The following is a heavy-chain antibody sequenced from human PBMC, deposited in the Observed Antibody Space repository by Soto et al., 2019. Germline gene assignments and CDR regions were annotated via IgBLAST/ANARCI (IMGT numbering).Heavy chain of an antibody. CDR1: GYTFTSYY. Sequence: QVQLVQSGAEVKKPGASVKVSCKASGYTFTSYYMHWVRQAPGQGLEWMGIINPSGGSTSYAQKFQGRVTVTRDTPTRTVYMELSSLRSEVTAVYYCARESTVAATHDAFDILGQGTMVTVSS. CDR3: ARESTVAATHDAFDI. CDR2: INPSGGST. V-gene: IGHV1-46*01. D-gene: IGHD2-15*01. J-gene: IGHJ3*02.